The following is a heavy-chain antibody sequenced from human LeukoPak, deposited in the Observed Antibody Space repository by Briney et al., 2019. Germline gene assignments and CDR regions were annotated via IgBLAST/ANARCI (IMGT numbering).Heavy chain of an antibody. D-gene: IGHD4-17*01. CDR3: ARDPSYGEGNWFDP. J-gene: IGHJ5*02. Sequence: GGSLRLSCVASGFTFAAYSMNWVRQTPGKGLEWISYISYTTRNTHYADSVTGRFNTHYADSVTGRFIISRDNAKNSLYLQMNSLRAEDTAVYYCARDPSYGEGNWFDPWGQGTLVTVSS. V-gene: IGHV3-21*05. CDR2: ISYTTRNT. CDR1: GFTFAAYS.